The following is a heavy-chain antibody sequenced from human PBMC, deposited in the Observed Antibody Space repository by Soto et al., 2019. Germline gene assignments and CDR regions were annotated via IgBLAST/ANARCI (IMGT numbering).Heavy chain of an antibody. Sequence: SGPTLVNPTQTLTRTFSFSGFSLITSLVGVGWIRQSPGKALEWLALIYWSGDEHYRPSLKSRLSIIKDTSKNHVVLIMTDMDPVDTATYYCARGLATLPVFAFDIWGQGTMVTV. CDR3: ARGLATLPVFAFDI. CDR1: GFSLITSLVG. J-gene: IGHJ3*02. V-gene: IGHV2-5*01. D-gene: IGHD6-6*01. CDR2: IYWSGDE.